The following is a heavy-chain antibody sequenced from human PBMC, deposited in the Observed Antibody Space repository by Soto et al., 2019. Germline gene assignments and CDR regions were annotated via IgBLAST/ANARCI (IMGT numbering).Heavy chain of an antibody. CDR2: MYNTGST. D-gene: IGHD2-21*02. CDR3: ARDLWGYCGTDCYPLDV. J-gene: IGHJ6*02. V-gene: IGHV4-59*01. Sequence: QVQLQESGPGLVKPSETLSLTCTVSGGSISRYYWSWIRQPPGKGLEWIGYMYNTGSTVYNPPFKSPVTISGDTSKNQFSLKLNSVTAADTAVYYWARDLWGYCGTDCYPLDVWGQGTTVTVSS. CDR1: GGSISRYY.